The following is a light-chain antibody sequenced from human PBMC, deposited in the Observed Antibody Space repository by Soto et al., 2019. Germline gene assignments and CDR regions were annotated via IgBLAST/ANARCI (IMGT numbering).Light chain of an antibody. Sequence: EIVLTQSPGTLSLSPGERATLSCRASQSVSSSYLAWYQQKPGQAPRLLIYDASTRATGVPDRFSGSGSGPEYTLTTTRLEPEDFAVYSCQQYGFSPISFGQGTRLEIK. J-gene: IGKJ5*01. CDR2: DAS. CDR1: QSVSSSY. CDR3: QQYGFSPIS. V-gene: IGKV3-20*01.